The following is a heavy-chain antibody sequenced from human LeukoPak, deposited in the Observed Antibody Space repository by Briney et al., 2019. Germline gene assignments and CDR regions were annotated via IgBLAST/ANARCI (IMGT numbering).Heavy chain of an antibody. CDR3: ARLGGYSSGWHDY. CDR2: ISSSSSTI. J-gene: IGHJ4*02. V-gene: IGHV3-48*04. CDR1: GFTFSNYW. Sequence: GASLRLSCAASGFTFSNYWMHWVRQVPGKGLVWVSYISSSSSTIYYADSVKGRFTISRDNAKNSLYLQMNSLRAEDTAVYYCARLGGYSSGWHDYWGQGTLVTVSS. D-gene: IGHD6-19*01.